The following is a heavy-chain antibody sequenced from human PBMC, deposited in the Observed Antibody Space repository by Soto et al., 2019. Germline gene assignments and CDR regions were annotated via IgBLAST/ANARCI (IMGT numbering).Heavy chain of an antibody. CDR2: ISAHSGDT. D-gene: IGHD5-12*01. J-gene: IGHJ4*02. V-gene: IGHV1-18*01. CDR3: ARAITIKFVAPAY. Sequence: QVNLVQSGAEVKKPGASVKVSCKASGYTFSNYALTWVRRAPGQGLEWMGWISAHSGDTNYAQKFQGRVTMTTDTSTSTAYLELRSLTSDDAAVYYCARAITIKFVAPAYWGQGTLVTVSS. CDR1: GYTFSNYA.